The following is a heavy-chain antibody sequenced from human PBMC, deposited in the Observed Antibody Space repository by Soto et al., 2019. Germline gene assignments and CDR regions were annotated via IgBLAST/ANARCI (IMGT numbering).Heavy chain of an antibody. CDR2: VYYSGST. J-gene: IGHJ4*02. V-gene: IGHV4-38-2*02. CDR3: ARNTSTYFDS. CDR1: GYSISNGDY. Sequence: PSESLSLTCTVSGYSISNGDYWVWIRQAPGKGLEWIGSVYYSGSTHYEPSLRGRIAISVDTLKNQFSLRLPSVTAADTAMYFCARNTSTYFDSWGQGIPVTVS.